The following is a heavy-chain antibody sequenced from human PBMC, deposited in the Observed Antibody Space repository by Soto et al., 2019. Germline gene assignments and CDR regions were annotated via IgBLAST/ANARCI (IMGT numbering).Heavy chain of an antibody. CDR1: GYTLTELS. CDR3: ATTGYDFWSGPFRAFDP. D-gene: IGHD3-3*01. Sequence: ASVKVSCKVSGYTLTELSMHWVRQAPGKGLEWMGGFDPEDGETIYAQKFQGRVTMTEDTSTDTAYMELSSLRSEDTAVYYCATTGYDFWSGPFRAFDPWGQGTLVTVSS. J-gene: IGHJ5*02. V-gene: IGHV1-24*01. CDR2: FDPEDGET.